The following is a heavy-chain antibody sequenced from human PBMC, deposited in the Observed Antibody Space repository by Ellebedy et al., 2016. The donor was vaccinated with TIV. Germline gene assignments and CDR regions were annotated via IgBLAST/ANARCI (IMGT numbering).Heavy chain of an antibody. D-gene: IGHD5-18*01. CDR2: INHSGST. CDR1: GGSFSGYY. Sequence: SETLSLTCAVYGGSFSGYYWSWIRQPPGKGLEWIGEINHSGSTNYNPSLKSRVTISVDTSKNQFSLKLSSVTAADTAVYYCARGTWSGYSYGYFGYYYGMDVWGQGTTVTVSS. V-gene: IGHV4-34*01. CDR3: ARGTWSGYSYGYFGYYYGMDV. J-gene: IGHJ6*02.